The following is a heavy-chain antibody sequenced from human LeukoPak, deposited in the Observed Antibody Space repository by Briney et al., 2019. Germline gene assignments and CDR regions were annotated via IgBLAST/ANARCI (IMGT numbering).Heavy chain of an antibody. V-gene: IGHV3-7*01. CDR1: GFTFSSFW. CDR2: IKQDGSEE. D-gene: IGHD3-22*01. J-gene: IGHJ4*01. CDR3: ARWEGNGYYFDY. Sequence: GGSLRLSCAASGFTFSSFWMSWVRQAPGKGLEWVANIKQDGSEEYYVDSVKGRFTISRDNAKNSLYLQMNSLRAEDTAVYYCARWEGNGYYFDYRGQEPWSPSPQ.